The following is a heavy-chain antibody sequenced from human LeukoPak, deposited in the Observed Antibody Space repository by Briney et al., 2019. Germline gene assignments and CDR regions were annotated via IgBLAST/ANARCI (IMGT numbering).Heavy chain of an antibody. Sequence: GGSLRLSCTASGFTLSTYEMNWVRQAPGKGLEWVSKISSSRSTMYYADPVKGRFTISRDNAKNSLFLQMNSLRAEDTAIYYCARRFDLWGQGTLVTVSS. V-gene: IGHV3-48*03. CDR1: GFTLSTYE. J-gene: IGHJ5*02. CDR2: ISSSRSTM. CDR3: ARRFDL.